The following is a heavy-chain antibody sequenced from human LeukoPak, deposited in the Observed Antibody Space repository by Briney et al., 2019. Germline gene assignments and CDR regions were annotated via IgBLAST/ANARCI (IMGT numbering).Heavy chain of an antibody. CDR2: IYPGDSDT. CDR1: GYSFTSYW. Sequence: GESLKISCKGSGYSFTSYWIGWVRQMPGKGLEWMGIIYPGDSDTRYSPSFQGQVTISADKSISTAYPQWSSLKASDTALYYCARPRFPGGKSVFYYWGEAGQLSVSS. V-gene: IGHV5-51*01. D-gene: IGHD4-23*01. CDR3: ARPRFPGGKSVFYY. J-gene: IGHJ4*02.